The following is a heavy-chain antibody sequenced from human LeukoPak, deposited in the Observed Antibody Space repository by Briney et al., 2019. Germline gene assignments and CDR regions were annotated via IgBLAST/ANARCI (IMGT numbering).Heavy chain of an antibody. J-gene: IGHJ6*02. Sequence: SETLSLTCAVYGGSFSGYYWSWIRQPPGKGLEWIGEINHSGSTNYNPSLKSRVTISVDTSKNQFSLKLSSVTAADTAVYYCARRPLYGGNDYYYYYGMDVWGQGTTVTVSS. CDR2: INHSGST. CDR3: ARRPLYGGNDYYYYYGMDV. V-gene: IGHV4-34*01. CDR1: GGSFSGYY. D-gene: IGHD4-23*01.